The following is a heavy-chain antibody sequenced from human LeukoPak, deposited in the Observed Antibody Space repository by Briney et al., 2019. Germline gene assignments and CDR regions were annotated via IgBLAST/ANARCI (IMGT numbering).Heavy chain of an antibody. J-gene: IGHJ6*03. D-gene: IGHD6-19*01. V-gene: IGHV3-30*04. CDR3: AKVMGIAVAGTSPYYYYYYMDV. Sequence: GGSLRLSCAASGFTFSSYAMHWVRQAPGKGLEWVAVISYDGSNKYYADSVNGRFTTSRDNSKNTLYLQMNSLRAEDTAVYYCAKVMGIAVAGTSPYYYYYYMDVWGKGTTVTISS. CDR1: GFTFSSYA. CDR2: ISYDGSNK.